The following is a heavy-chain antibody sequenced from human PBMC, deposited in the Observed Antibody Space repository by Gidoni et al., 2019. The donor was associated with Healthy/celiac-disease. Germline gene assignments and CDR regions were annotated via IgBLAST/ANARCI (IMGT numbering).Heavy chain of an antibody. V-gene: IGHV3-7*01. CDR3: ARVGLPLVPAASFDY. J-gene: IGHJ4*02. Sequence: EVQLVESGGGLVQPGGSLRLSCADSGFTFSSYWMSWVRQAPGKGLELVANIKQDGSEKYYVDSVKGRFTISRDNAKNSLYLQMNSLRAEDTAVYYCARVGLPLVPAASFDYWGQGTLVTVSS. CDR2: IKQDGSEK. CDR1: GFTFSSYW. D-gene: IGHD2-2*01.